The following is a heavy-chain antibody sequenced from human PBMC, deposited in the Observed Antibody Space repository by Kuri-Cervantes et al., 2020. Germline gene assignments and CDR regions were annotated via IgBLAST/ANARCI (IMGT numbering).Heavy chain of an antibody. J-gene: IGHJ3*02. CDR3: ARAFDI. CDR1: GYTFTSYG. CDR2: ISAYNGNT. V-gene: IGHV1-18*01. Sequence: ASVKVSCKASGYTFTSYGISWVRQAPGQGLEWMGWISAYNGNTNYAQKFQGRVTITADESTSTAYMELSSLRSEDTAVYYCARAFDIWGQGTMVTVSS.